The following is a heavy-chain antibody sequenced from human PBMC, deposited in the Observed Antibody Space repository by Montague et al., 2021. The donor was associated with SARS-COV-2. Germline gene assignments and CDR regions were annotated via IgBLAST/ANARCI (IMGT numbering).Heavy chain of an antibody. J-gene: IGHJ4*02. D-gene: IGHD3-9*01. CDR3: ARDKYYDILTGYYNY. Sequence: SLRLSCAASGFTFGSYSMNWVRQAPGKGLEWVSSISSSSSYIYYADSVRGRFTISRDNAKNSLYLQMNSLRAEDTAVYYCARDKYYDILTGYYNYWGQGTLVTVSS. V-gene: IGHV3-21*01. CDR2: ISSSSSYI. CDR1: GFTFGSYS.